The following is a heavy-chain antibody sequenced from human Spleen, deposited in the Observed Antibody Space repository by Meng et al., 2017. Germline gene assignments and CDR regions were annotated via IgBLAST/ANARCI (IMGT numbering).Heavy chain of an antibody. Sequence: ASVKVSCKASGYTFSTYDINWVRQATGQGLEWMGWMNPNTGNTGYAQKFQDRVTMTRDISISTAYMELTGLTSEDTAVYSCARAYCTSPSCRYYHHYGMDVWGQGRTVTVSS. CDR1: GYTFSTYD. CDR3: ARAYCTSPSCRYYHHYGMDV. CDR2: MNPNTGNT. J-gene: IGHJ6*02. V-gene: IGHV1-8*01. D-gene: IGHD2-2*01.